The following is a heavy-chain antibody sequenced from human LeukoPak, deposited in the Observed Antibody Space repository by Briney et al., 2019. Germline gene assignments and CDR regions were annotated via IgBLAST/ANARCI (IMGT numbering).Heavy chain of an antibody. CDR1: GFTFSSYA. D-gene: IGHD3-3*01. J-gene: IGHJ4*02. CDR3: ARGGAEYYDFWSGYLPFDY. CDR2: ISYDGGNK. Sequence: GGSLRLSCAASGFTFSSYAMHWVRQAPGKGLEWVAVISYDGGNKYYADSVKGRFTISRDNSKNTLYLQMNSLRAEDTAVYYCARGGAEYYDFWSGYLPFDYWGQGTLVTVSS. V-gene: IGHV3-30-3*01.